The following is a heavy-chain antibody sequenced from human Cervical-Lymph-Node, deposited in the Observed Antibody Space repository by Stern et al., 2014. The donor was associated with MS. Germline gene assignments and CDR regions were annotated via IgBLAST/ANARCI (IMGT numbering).Heavy chain of an antibody. D-gene: IGHD5-18*01. V-gene: IGHV3-53*01. CDR3: ARVGRGYISGYSFDY. CDR1: GFTVSTSY. J-gene: IGHJ4*02. CDR2: IHNGGAT. Sequence: VQLVESGGGLIPPGGSLRLSCAASGFTVSTSYKSWVRKAPGQGLEWVSAIHNGGATYYADSVKGRVTISRDNSKNTLYFQMSSLRAEDTAVYYCARVGRGYISGYSFDYWAQGTLVTVSS.